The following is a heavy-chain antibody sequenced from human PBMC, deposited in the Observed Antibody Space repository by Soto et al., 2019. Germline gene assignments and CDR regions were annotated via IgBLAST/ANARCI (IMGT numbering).Heavy chain of an antibody. J-gene: IGHJ6*02. CDR2: MNPNSGNT. D-gene: IGHD1-26*01. CDR1: GYTFTSYD. Sequence: ASVKVSCKASGYTFTSYDINWVRQATGQGLEWMGWMNPNSGNTGYAQKFQGRVTMTRNTSICTAYMELSSLRSEDTAVYYCARGESELGGVYYYGMDVWGQGTTVTVSS. V-gene: IGHV1-8*01. CDR3: ARGESELGGVYYYGMDV.